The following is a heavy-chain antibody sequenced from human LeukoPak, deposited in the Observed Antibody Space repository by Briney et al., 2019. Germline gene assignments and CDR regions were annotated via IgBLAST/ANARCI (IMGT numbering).Heavy chain of an antibody. CDR1: GGSIRNYY. Sequence: PSETLSLTCSVSGGSIRNYYWTWIRQPPGKGLEWIGHVSNSGSTKYNPSLKSRVTISVDSSNNQFSVKLSSVTAADTAVYYCASGSKGFSESWGQGTLVTVTS. V-gene: IGHV4-59*08. J-gene: IGHJ5*02. CDR2: VSNSGST. D-gene: IGHD3-10*01. CDR3: ASGSKGFSES.